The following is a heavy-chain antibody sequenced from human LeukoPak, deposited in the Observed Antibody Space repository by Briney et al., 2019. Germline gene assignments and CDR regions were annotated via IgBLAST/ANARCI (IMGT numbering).Heavy chain of an antibody. CDR3: ARDMLFGESVYNWFDP. V-gene: IGHV3-30*03. CDR1: GFTFRTYS. D-gene: IGHD3/OR15-3a*01. Sequence: GGSLRLSCAASGFTFRTYSIHWVRQAPGKGLEWVTVVSADGRTQLYSDSVKGRFTVSRDNSLNTLHLQKNSLKTEDTAVYYCARDMLFGESVYNWFDPWGQGTLVTVSS. CDR2: VSADGRTQ. J-gene: IGHJ5*02.